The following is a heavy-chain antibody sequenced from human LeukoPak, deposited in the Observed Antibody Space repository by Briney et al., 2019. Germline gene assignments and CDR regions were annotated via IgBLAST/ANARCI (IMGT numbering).Heavy chain of an antibody. CDR1: GYTFTGYY. Sequence: ASVKVSRKASGYTFTGYYMHWVRQAPGQGLEWMGWINPNSGGTNYAQKFQGRVTMTRDTSISTAYMELSRLRSDDTAVYYCAKSAANAKDFDYWGQGTLVTVSS. J-gene: IGHJ4*02. CDR2: INPNSGGT. D-gene: IGHD6-25*01. V-gene: IGHV1-2*02. CDR3: AKSAANAKDFDY.